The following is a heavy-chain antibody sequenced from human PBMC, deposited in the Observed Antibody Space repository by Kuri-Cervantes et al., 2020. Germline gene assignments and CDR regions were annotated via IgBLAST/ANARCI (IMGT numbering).Heavy chain of an antibody. CDR1: GFTFSDYA. J-gene: IGHJ4*02. CDR2: ISGSGGST. V-gene: IGHV3-23*01. CDR3: ARGGQLLLQDY. D-gene: IGHD2-15*01. Sequence: GESLKISCTASGFTFSDYAVNWVRQAPGKGLEWVSAISGSGGSTYYADSVKGRFTIPRDNAKNTLYLQMNSLRAEDTAVYYCARGGQLLLQDYWGQGTLVTVSS.